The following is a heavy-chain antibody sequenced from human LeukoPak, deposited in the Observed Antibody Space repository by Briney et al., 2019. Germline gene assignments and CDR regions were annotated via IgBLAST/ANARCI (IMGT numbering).Heavy chain of an antibody. D-gene: IGHD6-13*01. Sequence: GGSLRLSCAASGFTFSSYWMSWVRQAPGQGLEWVANIKQDGSEKNYVESVKGRFTISRDKAKNSLYVQMNSLRAEDTAVYYCARNQLVAVYYYYYGMDVWGQGTTVTVSS. CDR2: IKQDGSEK. CDR1: GFTFSSYW. J-gene: IGHJ6*02. CDR3: ARNQLVAVYYYYYGMDV. V-gene: IGHV3-7*01.